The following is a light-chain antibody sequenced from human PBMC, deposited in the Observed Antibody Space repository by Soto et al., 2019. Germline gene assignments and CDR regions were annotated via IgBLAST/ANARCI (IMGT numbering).Light chain of an antibody. Sequence: DGPMTKSKSSQSAAVGNRVDISCRASQSISSYLNWYQQKPGKAPKLLIYAASSLQSGVPSRFSGSGSGTDFTLTICRLQCEDSATYYCQESYSTLRTSGQGTKVDIK. CDR3: QESYSTLRT. CDR1: QSISSY. V-gene: IGKV1-39*01. CDR2: AAS. J-gene: IGKJ1*01.